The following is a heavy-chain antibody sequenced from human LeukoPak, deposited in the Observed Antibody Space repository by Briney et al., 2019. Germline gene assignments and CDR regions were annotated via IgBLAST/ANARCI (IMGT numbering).Heavy chain of an antibody. CDR3: ARSSNYDFWSGYSNWFDP. D-gene: IGHD3-3*01. J-gene: IGHJ5*02. Sequence: ASVKVSCKASGYTSTSYDINWVRQATGQGLKWVGWMNPNSGNTGYAQKFQGRVTMTRNTSISTAYMELSSLRSEDTAVYYCARSSNYDFWSGYSNWFDPWGQGTLVTVSS. CDR2: MNPNSGNT. V-gene: IGHV1-8*01. CDR1: GYTSTSYD.